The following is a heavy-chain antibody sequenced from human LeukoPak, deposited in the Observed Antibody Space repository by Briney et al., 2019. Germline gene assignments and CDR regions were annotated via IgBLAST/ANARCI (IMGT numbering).Heavy chain of an antibody. Sequence: SETLSLTCTVSGGSISSSSYYWGWIRQPPGKGLEWIGSIYYSGSTYYNPSLKSRVSISVDTSKNRFSLKLSSVTAADTAVYYCARGYSGSGTYLFDPWGQGTLVTVSS. J-gene: IGHJ5*02. V-gene: IGHV4-39*07. CDR1: GGSISSSSYY. CDR2: IYYSGST. D-gene: IGHD3-10*01. CDR3: ARGYSGSGTYLFDP.